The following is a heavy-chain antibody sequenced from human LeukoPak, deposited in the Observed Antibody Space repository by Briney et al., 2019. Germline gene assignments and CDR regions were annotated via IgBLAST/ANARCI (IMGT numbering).Heavy chain of an antibody. CDR1: GFTFSSYA. D-gene: IGHD3-9*01. CDR2: ISGSGGST. Sequence: PGGSLRLSCAASGFTFSSYAMSWVRQAPGKGLEWVSAISGSGGSTYYADSVKGRFTISRDNSKNTLYLQMNSLRAEDTAVYYCAKDPNYDILTGYYVYWGQGTLVTVSS. V-gene: IGHV3-23*01. CDR3: AKDPNYDILTGYYVY. J-gene: IGHJ4*02.